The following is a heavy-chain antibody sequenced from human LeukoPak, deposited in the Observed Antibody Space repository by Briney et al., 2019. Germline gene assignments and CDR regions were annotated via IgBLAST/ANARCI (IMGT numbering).Heavy chain of an antibody. CDR3: ARCSTSCYVNYYYMDV. CDR1: GFSFSDSV. J-gene: IGHJ6*03. Sequence: GGSLRLSCVASGFSFSDSVMSWVRQAPGKGLEWVSAISGDAGVTYYAASVKGRFTISRDNSKNTLYLQMNSLRAEDTAVYYCARCSTSCYVNYYYMDVWGKGTTVTVSS. CDR2: ISGDAGVT. D-gene: IGHD2-2*01. V-gene: IGHV3-23*01.